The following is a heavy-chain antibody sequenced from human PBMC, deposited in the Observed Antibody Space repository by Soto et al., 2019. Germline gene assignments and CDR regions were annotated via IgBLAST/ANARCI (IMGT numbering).Heavy chain of an antibody. CDR1: GFTFSSYA. CDR2: ISGSGGST. D-gene: IGHD3-10*01. Sequence: GGSLRLSCAASGFTFSSYAMSWVRQAPGKGLEWVSAISGSGGSTYYADSVKGRFTISRDNSKNTLYLQMNSLRAEDTAVYYCAKDRYPGIIATPSPAFDIWGQGTMVTVSS. V-gene: IGHV3-23*01. J-gene: IGHJ3*02. CDR3: AKDRYPGIIATPSPAFDI.